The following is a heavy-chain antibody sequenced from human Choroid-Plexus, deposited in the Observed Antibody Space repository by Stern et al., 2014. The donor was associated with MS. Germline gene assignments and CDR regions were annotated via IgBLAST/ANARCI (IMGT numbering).Heavy chain of an antibody. CDR1: GFTFGSCA. Sequence: VQLVESGGGMVQPGRPLRLSCVASGFTFGSCAMHWVRQAPGKGLEWVPGVSYDGSNKYYADSVKGRFTISRDNSQNTLYMQMSSLRPEDTAVYYCAKDRQYLTYFFDHWGQGSLVTVSS. V-gene: IGHV3-30*18. CDR2: VSYDGSNK. CDR3: AKDRQYLTYFFDH. J-gene: IGHJ5*02. D-gene: IGHD2/OR15-2a*01.